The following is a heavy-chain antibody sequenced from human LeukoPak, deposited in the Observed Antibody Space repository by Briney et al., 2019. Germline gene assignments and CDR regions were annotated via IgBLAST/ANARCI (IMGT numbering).Heavy chain of an antibody. V-gene: IGHV4-4*09. J-gene: IGHJ5*02. Sequence: PETLSLTCTVSGGSISSYYWGWIRQLPGKGLEWIGYIYTSGSTNYNPSLKSRVTISVDTSKNQFSLKLSSVTAADTAVYYCARLGSRSSGWFDPWGQGTLVTVSS. CDR3: ARLGSRSSGWFDP. CDR1: GGSISSYY. CDR2: IYTSGST. D-gene: IGHD6-6*01.